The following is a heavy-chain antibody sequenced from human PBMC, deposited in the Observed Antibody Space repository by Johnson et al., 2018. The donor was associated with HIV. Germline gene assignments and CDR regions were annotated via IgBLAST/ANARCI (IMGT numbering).Heavy chain of an antibody. Sequence: VQLVESGGGVVRPGGSLRLSCTIYGFTFDDYAMSWVRRVPGKGLEWVSGIGTTGDVFYAGSVKDRFTISRDNAKDSLYLDMKSLRAGDTAVYYCARGLAVAGTENAFDIWGQGTMVTVSS. CDR2: IGTTGDV. J-gene: IGHJ3*02. CDR1: GFTFDDYA. CDR3: ARGLAVAGTENAFDI. D-gene: IGHD6-19*01. V-gene: IGHV3-20*04.